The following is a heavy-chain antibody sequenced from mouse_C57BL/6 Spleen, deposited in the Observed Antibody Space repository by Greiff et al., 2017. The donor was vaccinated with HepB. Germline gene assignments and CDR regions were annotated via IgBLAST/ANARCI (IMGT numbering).Heavy chain of an antibody. CDR3: ARSGSSYFDY. CDR2: IDPETGGT. D-gene: IGHD1-1*01. CDR1: GYTFTDYE. J-gene: IGHJ2*01. Sequence: VQLVESGAELVRPGASVTLSCKASGYTFTDYEMHWVKQTPVHGLEWIGAIDPETGGTAYNQKFKDKATLTADKSSSTAYMQLSSLTSEDSAVYYCARSGSSYFDYWGQGTTLTVSS. V-gene: IGHV1-15*01.